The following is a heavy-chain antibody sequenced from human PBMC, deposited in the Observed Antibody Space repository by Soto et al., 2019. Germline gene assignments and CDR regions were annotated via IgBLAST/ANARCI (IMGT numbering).Heavy chain of an antibody. Sequence: ASVKVSCKASGYTFTSYAIHWVRQATGQGLEWMGWMNPNSGNTGYAQKFQGRVTMTRNTSISTAYMELSSLRSEDTAVYYCARVLIAAPRFDPWGQGTLVTVSS. CDR3: ARVLIAAPRFDP. CDR1: GYTFTSYA. D-gene: IGHD6-13*01. CDR2: MNPNSGNT. J-gene: IGHJ5*02. V-gene: IGHV1-8*02.